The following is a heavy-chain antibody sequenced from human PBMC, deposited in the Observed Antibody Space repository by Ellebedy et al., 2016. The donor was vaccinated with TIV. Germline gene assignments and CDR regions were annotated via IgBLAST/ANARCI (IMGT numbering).Heavy chain of an antibody. CDR3: VKLDSSGFYYGRLDY. CDR2: IIAGGDST. CDR1: GFTFSGHA. J-gene: IGHJ4*02. D-gene: IGHD3-22*01. V-gene: IGHV3-23*01. Sequence: GGSLRLSCAASGFTFSGHAMSWVRQTPGKGLEWVSCIIAGGDSTPYVDSVKGRFTISRDNSKKTLYLKMNSLRAEDTAVYYCVKLDSSGFYYGRLDYWGQGTLVTVSS.